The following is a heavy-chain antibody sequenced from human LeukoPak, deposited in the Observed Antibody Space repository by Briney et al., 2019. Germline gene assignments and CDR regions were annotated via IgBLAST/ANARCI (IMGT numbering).Heavy chain of an antibody. Sequence: GGSLRLSCAASGFAFSSYAITWVRQAPGKGLEWVSAISGSGDSTYYADSVKGRFSISRDNSKNSLYLQMNSLRDEVTAVYYCARESYDYIWGSYYFDYWGQGTLVTVSS. D-gene: IGHD3-16*01. CDR1: GFAFSSYA. J-gene: IGHJ4*02. CDR3: ARESYDYIWGSYYFDY. V-gene: IGHV3-23*01. CDR2: ISGSGDST.